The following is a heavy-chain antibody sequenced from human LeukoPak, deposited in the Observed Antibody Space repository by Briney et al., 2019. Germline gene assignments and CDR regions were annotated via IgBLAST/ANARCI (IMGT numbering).Heavy chain of an antibody. CDR1: GGPISSYY. Sequence: KPSETLSLTCTVSGGPISSYYWSWIRQPAGKGLEWIGRIYTSGSTNYNPSLKSRVTMSVDTSKNQFSLRLSSVTAADTAVYYCARVRGSYHKYYFDYWGQGTLVTVSS. CDR2: IYTSGST. D-gene: IGHD1-26*01. CDR3: ARVRGSYHKYYFDY. J-gene: IGHJ4*02. V-gene: IGHV4-4*07.